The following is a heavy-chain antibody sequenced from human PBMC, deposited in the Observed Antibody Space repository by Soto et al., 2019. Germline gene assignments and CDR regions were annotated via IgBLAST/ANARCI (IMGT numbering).Heavy chain of an antibody. CDR1: GGSFTYT. CDR3: ARLHSHGTYGMDV. J-gene: IGHJ6*02. D-gene: IGHD5-18*01. Sequence: SVKVSCKASGGSFTYTLSWVRQAPGQGLEWMGGIIPIFGTTNYAQKFQGRVTITADESTKTAYMELSTLRSEDTAVYYCARLHSHGTYGMDVWGQGTTVTVSS. CDR2: IIPIFGTT. V-gene: IGHV1-69*13.